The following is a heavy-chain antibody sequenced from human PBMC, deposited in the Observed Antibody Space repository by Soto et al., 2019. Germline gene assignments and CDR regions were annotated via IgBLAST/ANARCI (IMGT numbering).Heavy chain of an antibody. CDR2: IYHSGST. J-gene: IGHJ5*02. Sequence: PSETLSLTCAVSGGSISSGGYSWSWIRQPPGKGLEWIGYIYHSGSTYYNPSLKSRVTISVDRSKNQFSLKLSSVTAADTAVYYCARTTTVTTRAEVWFDPWGQGTLVTVSS. V-gene: IGHV4-30-2*01. D-gene: IGHD4-17*01. CDR3: ARTTTVTTRAEVWFDP. CDR1: GGSISSGGYS.